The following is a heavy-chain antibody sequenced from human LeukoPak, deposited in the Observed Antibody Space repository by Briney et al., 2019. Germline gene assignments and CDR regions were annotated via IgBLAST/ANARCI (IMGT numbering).Heavy chain of an antibody. J-gene: IGHJ6*03. D-gene: IGHD6-13*01. V-gene: IGHV4-38-2*02. CDR2: IYHSGST. Sequence: SETLSLTCTVSGGSISSYYWGWLRQPPGKGLEWIGSIYHSGSTYYNPSLKSRVTISVDTSKNQFSLKLSSVTAADTAVYYCASLQQLGDYYYYYYMDVWGKGTTVTVSS. CDR1: GGSISSYY. CDR3: ASLQQLGDYYYYYYMDV.